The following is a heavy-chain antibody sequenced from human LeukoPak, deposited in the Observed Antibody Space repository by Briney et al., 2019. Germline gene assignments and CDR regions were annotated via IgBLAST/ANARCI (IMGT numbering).Heavy chain of an antibody. Sequence: SETLSLTCAVSGGSINSGDHSWSWIQQPPGKGLEWIGYIYRSGSTYYNPSLKSRVSISIDRSNNQFSLRLTSVTAADTAVYYCARGASYGRSDFDFWGRGALVIVSS. CDR3: ARGASYGRSDFDF. V-gene: IGHV4-30-2*01. D-gene: IGHD1-26*01. J-gene: IGHJ4*02. CDR2: IYRSGST. CDR1: GGSINSGDHS.